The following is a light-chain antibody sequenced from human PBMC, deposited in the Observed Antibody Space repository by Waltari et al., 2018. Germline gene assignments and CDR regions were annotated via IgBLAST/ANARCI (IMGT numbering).Light chain of an antibody. CDR1: FSNIGNYD. Sequence: QSVLTLPPSASGTPGQKVTISCSETFSNIGNYDVNWYQQVPGMAPKRLIDNNNIQVPGVPDRFPGAKCGTSASLAISGLQSGDEAVYYCAAWDDSLDAYVVFGGGTKVTVL. CDR3: AAWDDSLDAYVV. V-gene: IGLV1-44*01. J-gene: IGLJ2*01. CDR2: NNN.